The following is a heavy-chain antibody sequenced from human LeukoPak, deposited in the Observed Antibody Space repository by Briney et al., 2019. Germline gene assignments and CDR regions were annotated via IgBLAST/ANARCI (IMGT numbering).Heavy chain of an antibody. V-gene: IGHV1-2*02. CDR2: INPNSGGT. CDR1: GYTFTGYY. D-gene: IGHD3-10*01. J-gene: IGHJ3*02. Sequence: ASVKVSCKASGYTFTGYYIHWVRQAPGQGLEWMGWINPNSGGTNYAQKFQGRVTMTRDTSISTAYMELSRLRSDDTAVYYCASASTMVQAEDAFDIWGQGTMVTVSS. CDR3: ASASTMVQAEDAFDI.